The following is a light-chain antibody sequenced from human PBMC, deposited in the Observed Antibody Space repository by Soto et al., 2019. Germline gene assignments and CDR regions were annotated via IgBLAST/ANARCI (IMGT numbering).Light chain of an antibody. CDR2: LGS. J-gene: IGKJ3*01. CDR1: QSLLHSNGYNY. Sequence: EIVMTQSPLSLPVTPGEPASISCRSSQSLLHSNGYNYLDWYLQKPGQSPRVLIYLGSNRASGVPDRFSGSGSGTDFTLTISRVEAGDVGIYYCMQGLQTPPIFGPGTKVDIK. CDR3: MQGLQTPPI. V-gene: IGKV2-28*01.